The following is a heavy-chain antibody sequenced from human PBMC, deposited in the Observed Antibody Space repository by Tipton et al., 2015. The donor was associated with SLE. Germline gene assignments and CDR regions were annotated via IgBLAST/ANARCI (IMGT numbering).Heavy chain of an antibody. V-gene: IGHV4-34*01. J-gene: IGHJ5*02. CDR1: GTSFSGYY. D-gene: IGHD2-2*03. Sequence: TLSLTCAVYGTSFSGYYWNWIRQPPGKGLEWIGEINHSGSTNYNPSLKSRVSISVDTSKNQFSLKLSSVTAADTAVYYCARLDNGNWFDPWGQGTLVTVSS. CDR3: ARLDNGNWFDP. CDR2: INHSGST.